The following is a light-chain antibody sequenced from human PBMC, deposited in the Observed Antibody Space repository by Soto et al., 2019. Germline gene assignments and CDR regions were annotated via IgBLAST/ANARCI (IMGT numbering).Light chain of an antibody. Sequence: EIVLTQSPATLSLSPGERATLSCRASQSVSSYLAWYQQKPGQAPRLLIFDASNRATGIPARFSGSGSGTDFTLNIRSLDPEDFAVYYCQHRSNWPPVFTFGPGTKVDIK. J-gene: IGKJ3*01. CDR2: DAS. CDR3: QHRSNWPPVFT. V-gene: IGKV3-11*01. CDR1: QSVSSY.